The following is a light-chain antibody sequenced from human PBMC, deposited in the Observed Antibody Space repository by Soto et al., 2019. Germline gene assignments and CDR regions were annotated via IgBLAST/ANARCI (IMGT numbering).Light chain of an antibody. CDR3: SSYTSSNTYV. CDR1: SSDVGAYKY. J-gene: IGLJ1*01. CDR2: DVS. V-gene: IGLV2-14*03. Sequence: QSALPQPASVSGSPGQSITISCTGTSSDVGAYKYVSWYQHHPGKVPQLMIYDVSNRPSGVSDRFSGSKSGNTASLTISGLQAEDEADYYCSSYTSSNTYVFGTGTKVTVL.